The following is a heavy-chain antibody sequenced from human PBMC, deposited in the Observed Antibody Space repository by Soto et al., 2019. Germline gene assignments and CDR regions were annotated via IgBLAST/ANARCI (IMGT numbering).Heavy chain of an antibody. CDR3: ARGYCSGGSCAGAFDI. CDR2: INHSGST. Sequence: LEILSLTCAVYGGSFIGYYWSWIRQPPGKGLEWVGEINHSGSTNYNPSLKSRVTISVDTSKNQFSLKLSSVTAADTAVYYCARGYCSGGSCAGAFDIWGQGTMVTVSS. CDR1: GGSFIGYY. D-gene: IGHD2-15*01. J-gene: IGHJ3*02. V-gene: IGHV4-34*01.